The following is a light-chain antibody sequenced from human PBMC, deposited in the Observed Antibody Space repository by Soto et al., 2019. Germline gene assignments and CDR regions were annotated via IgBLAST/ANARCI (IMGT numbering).Light chain of an antibody. CDR2: GAS. CDR1: QSVSSSY. Sequence: EIVLTQSPGTLSLSPGERATLSCRASQSVSSSYLAWYHQKPGQXHRLLIYGASSRATGIPDRFSGSGSGTDLTITISRLEPEDFEVYYCQQYGSSPITFGQGTRLEIK. CDR3: QQYGSSPIT. J-gene: IGKJ5*01. V-gene: IGKV3-20*01.